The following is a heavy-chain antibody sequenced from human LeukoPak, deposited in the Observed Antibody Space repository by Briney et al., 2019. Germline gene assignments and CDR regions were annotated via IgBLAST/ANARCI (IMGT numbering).Heavy chain of an antibody. D-gene: IGHD4-17*01. CDR2: ISTYNGNT. Sequence: ASVKVSCKASGYTFTSYDNNWVRQATGQGLEWMGWISTYNGNTNYAQKLQGRVTMTTDTSTSTAYMELRSLISDDAAVYYCARGDDYGDYWGLYWGQGTLVTVSS. J-gene: IGHJ4*02. V-gene: IGHV1-18*01. CDR1: GYTFTSYD. CDR3: ARGDDYGDYWGLY.